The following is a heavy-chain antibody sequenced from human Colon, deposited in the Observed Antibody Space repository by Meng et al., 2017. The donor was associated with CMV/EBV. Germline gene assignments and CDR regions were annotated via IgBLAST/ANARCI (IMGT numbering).Heavy chain of an antibody. Sequence: GVPLSGSHWSWIRQAPGNDLEWIGDINHNGITKYNPSLKSRLTISVDMSGNEFSLRLSSVTAADTAVYYCARQIWSGSLYNWFDPWDQGTLVTVSS. J-gene: IGHJ5*02. CDR2: INHNGIT. D-gene: IGHD3-3*01. CDR3: ARQIWSGSLYNWFDP. CDR1: GVPLSGSH. V-gene: IGHV4-34*01.